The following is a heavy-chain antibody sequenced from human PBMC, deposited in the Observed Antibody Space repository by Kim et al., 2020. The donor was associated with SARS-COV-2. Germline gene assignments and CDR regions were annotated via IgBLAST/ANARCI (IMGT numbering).Heavy chain of an antibody. D-gene: IGHD2-15*01. Sequence: GGSLRLSCAASGFTFDDYAMKWVRQAPGKGLEWVAGITYHSGSIGYADSVKGRFAISRDNAKNSLYLQMNSLRTEDTALYYCAGCSYYGMGVWGQRPTVTLPS. CDR2: ITYHSGSI. J-gene: IGHJ6*02. V-gene: IGHV3-9*01. CDR1: GFTFDDYA. CDR3: AGCSYYGMGV.